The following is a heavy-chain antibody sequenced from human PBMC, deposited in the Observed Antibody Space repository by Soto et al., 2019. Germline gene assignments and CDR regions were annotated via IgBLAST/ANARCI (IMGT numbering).Heavy chain of an antibody. Sequence: GSLRLSCAASGFTVSTKYMSWVRQAPGKGLEWVSVIYSGGSTFYADSVRCRFTISRDNSKNTVNLQMNSLRAEDTAVYYCARDPWAADYWGQGTLVTVSS. J-gene: IGHJ4*02. CDR3: ARDPWAADY. V-gene: IGHV3-66*01. D-gene: IGHD3-16*01. CDR1: GFTVSTKY. CDR2: IYSGGST.